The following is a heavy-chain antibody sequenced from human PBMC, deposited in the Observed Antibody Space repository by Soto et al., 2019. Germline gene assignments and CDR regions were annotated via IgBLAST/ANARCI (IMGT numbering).Heavy chain of an antibody. Sequence: PGESLKISCKGSGYSFTSYWIGWVRQMPGKGLECMGIIYPGDSDTRYSPSFQGQVTISADKSISTAYLQWSSLKASDTAMYYCASTAAAGKYYYGMDVSGQGTTVTVSS. J-gene: IGHJ6*01. CDR1: GYSFTSYW. CDR3: ASTAAAGKYYYGMDV. D-gene: IGHD6-13*01. V-gene: IGHV5-51*01. CDR2: IYPGDSDT.